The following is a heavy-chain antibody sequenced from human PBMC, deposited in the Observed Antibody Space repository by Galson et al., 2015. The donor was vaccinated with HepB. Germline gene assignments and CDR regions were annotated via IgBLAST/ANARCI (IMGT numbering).Heavy chain of an antibody. CDR1: GFNFGFTFDDYA. V-gene: IGHV3-9*01. D-gene: IGHD3-16*01. CDR3: AKELRRAMLTPGSLDI. CDR2: INWKSGSI. J-gene: IGHJ3*02. Sequence: SLRLSCAASGFNFGFTFDDYAMHWVRQAPGKGLEWVSGINWKSGSIGYADSVKGRFTNSRDNAKNSLYLQMNSLRAEDTALYYCAKELRRAMLTPGSLDIWGQGTMVTVSS.